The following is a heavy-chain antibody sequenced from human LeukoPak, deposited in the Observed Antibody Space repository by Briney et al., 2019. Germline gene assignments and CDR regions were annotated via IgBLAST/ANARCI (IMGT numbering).Heavy chain of an antibody. D-gene: IGHD3-22*01. CDR3: ARDRSYYDSSGYWPGFDP. CDR2: IYYSGST. Sequence: SETLSLTCTVSGGSISSGDYYWSWIRRPPGKGLEWIGYIYYSGSTYYNPSLKSRVTISVDTSKNQFSLKLSSVTAADTAVYYCARDRSYYDSSGYWPGFDPWGQGTLVTVSS. V-gene: IGHV4-30-4*01. J-gene: IGHJ5*02. CDR1: GGSISSGDYY.